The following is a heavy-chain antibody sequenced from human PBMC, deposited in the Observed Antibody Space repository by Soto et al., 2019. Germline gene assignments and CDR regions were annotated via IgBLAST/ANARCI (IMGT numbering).Heavy chain of an antibody. V-gene: IGHV1-18*01. CDR2: ISAYNGNT. CDR1: GYTFTSYG. D-gene: IGHD1-26*01. CDR3: ASRARSNGYNWFDP. Sequence: ASVKVSCKSSGYTFTSYGISWVRQAPGQGLERMGWISAYNGNTTYAQKLQGRVTMTTDTSTSTAYMELRSLRSDDTAVYYCASRARSNGYNWFDPWGQGTLVTVSS. J-gene: IGHJ5*02.